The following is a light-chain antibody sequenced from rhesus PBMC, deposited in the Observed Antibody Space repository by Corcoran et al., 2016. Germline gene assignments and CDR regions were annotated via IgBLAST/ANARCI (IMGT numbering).Light chain of an antibody. CDR3: QHYYSTPLT. J-gene: IGKJ3*01. Sequence: ASQGITNDLVWYQQKPGEPPKLLIYEASSLQSGIPSRVSGSGSGTDFTLTISSLQSEDFATYYCQHYYSTPLTFGPGTKLDIK. CDR1: QGITND. CDR2: EAS. V-gene: IGKV1-25*01.